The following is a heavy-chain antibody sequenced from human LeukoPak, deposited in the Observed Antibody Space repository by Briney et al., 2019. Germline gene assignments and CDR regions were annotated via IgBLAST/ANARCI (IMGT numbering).Heavy chain of an antibody. V-gene: IGHV1-2*02. D-gene: IGHD2-15*01. J-gene: IGHJ5*02. CDR3: AKGPPEYCSGGSCHSGRNWIDP. CDR2: INPNSGGA. CDR1: GYIFSGYY. Sequence: ASVKVSCKASGYIFSGYYMHWLRQAPGQGLEWMGWINPNSGGADYAQKFQCRVTMTRDTSISTAYMSLSRLRSDDTAVYYCAKGPPEYCSGGSCHSGRNWIDPWGQGTLVTVSS.